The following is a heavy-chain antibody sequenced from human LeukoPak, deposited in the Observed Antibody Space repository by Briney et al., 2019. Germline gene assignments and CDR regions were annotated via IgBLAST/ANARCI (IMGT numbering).Heavy chain of an antibody. J-gene: IGHJ4*02. Sequence: SETLSLTCTVSGDSISNYYWSWIRQTPGKGLEWIGYIHTSGSTYYNPSLKSRVTTSVDTSKNQFSPKLSSVTAADTAVYFCARGYYDTSAYSNPFDFWGQGTLVTVSS. V-gene: IGHV4-4*09. CDR1: GDSISNYY. CDR2: IHTSGST. CDR3: ARGYYDTSAYSNPFDF. D-gene: IGHD3-22*01.